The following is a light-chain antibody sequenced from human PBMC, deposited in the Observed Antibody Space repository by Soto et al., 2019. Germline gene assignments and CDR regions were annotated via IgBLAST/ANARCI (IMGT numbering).Light chain of an antibody. CDR2: EVT. J-gene: IGLJ2*01. V-gene: IGLV2-14*01. CDR3: SSDTTNSVVV. CDR1: SSDVGTYNY. Sequence: QSALTQPASVSGSPGQSITISCTGTSSDVGTYNYVSWYQQHPGKAPKLMIYEVTNRPSGTSNRFSGSKSGNTASLTISGLQAEDEANYYCSSDTTNSVVVFGGGTKVTVL.